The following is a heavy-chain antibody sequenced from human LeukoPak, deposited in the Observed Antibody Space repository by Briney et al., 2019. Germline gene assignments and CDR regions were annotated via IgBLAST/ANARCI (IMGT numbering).Heavy chain of an antibody. Sequence: PSETLSLTCAVYGGSFSGYYWSWIRQPPGKGLEWIGEINHSGSTNYNPSLKSRVTISVDTSKNQFSLKLSSVTAADTAVYYCARANSNYDILTGYYYYYMDVWGKGTTVTISS. V-gene: IGHV4-34*01. J-gene: IGHJ6*03. CDR2: INHSGST. D-gene: IGHD3-9*01. CDR3: ARANSNYDILTGYYYYYMDV. CDR1: GGSFSGYY.